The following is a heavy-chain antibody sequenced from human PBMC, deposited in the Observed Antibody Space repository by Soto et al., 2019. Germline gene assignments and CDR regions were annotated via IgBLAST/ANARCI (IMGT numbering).Heavy chain of an antibody. CDR3: VKDHMWGGDTTTFYFDD. J-gene: IGHJ4*02. D-gene: IGHD3-10*01. CDR2: LTWTSGSM. Sequence: EVQLVESGGGVVQPGRSLRLSCVASGFTFDDYAMHWVRQAPGKGLEWVSGLTWTSGSMGYADSVKGRFPISRDSAQNALYLQMNRLRVDDTALYYCVKDHMWGGDTTTFYFDDCGQRTLVTVSS. V-gene: IGHV3-9*01. CDR1: GFTFDDYA.